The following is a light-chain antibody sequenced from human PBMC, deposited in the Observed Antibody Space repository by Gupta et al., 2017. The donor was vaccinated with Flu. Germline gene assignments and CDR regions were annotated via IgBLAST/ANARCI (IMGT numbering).Light chain of an antibody. CDR2: AAS. Sequence: AIQMTQSPPSLSASVGDRVTITCRASQGIRTDLGWYQHKPGRAPKLLIYAASTLQSGVPSRFSGSGSGTDFTLTISSLQPEDFATYYCLQDYNYPSTFGQGTKVEIK. J-gene: IGKJ1*01. CDR1: QGIRTD. CDR3: LQDYNYPST. V-gene: IGKV1-6*01.